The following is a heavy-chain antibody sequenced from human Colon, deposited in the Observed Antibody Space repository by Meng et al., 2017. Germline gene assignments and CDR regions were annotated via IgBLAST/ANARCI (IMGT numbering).Heavy chain of an antibody. D-gene: IGHD1-14*01. CDR1: GFNFNTYA. CDR2: ISSDANYK. CDR3: ASSHNLYLVY. V-gene: IGHV3-30*01. Sequence: QVLLVESGGGVVQPGRSLRLSCVASGFNFNTYAMHWVRQAPGKGLEWVAVISSDANYKYYAASVQGRFSISRDNSENTVYLQMNSLRPEDMSTYYCASSHNLYLVYWGQGTLVTVFS. J-gene: IGHJ4*02.